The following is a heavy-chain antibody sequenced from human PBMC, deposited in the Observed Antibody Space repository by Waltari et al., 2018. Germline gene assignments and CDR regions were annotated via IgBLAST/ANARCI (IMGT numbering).Heavy chain of an antibody. CDR1: GGSISSSSYY. CDR2: IYYSGCT. Sequence: QLQLQESGPGLVKPSETLSLTCTVSGGSISSSSYYWGWIRQPPGKGQEWIGSIYYSGCTTYNPALKSRVTISVDTSKNQFSLKLSSVTAADTAVYYCARLVDYGDYGGVGAFDIWGQGTMVTVSS. J-gene: IGHJ3*02. D-gene: IGHD4-17*01. V-gene: IGHV4-39*01. CDR3: ARLVDYGDYGGVGAFDI.